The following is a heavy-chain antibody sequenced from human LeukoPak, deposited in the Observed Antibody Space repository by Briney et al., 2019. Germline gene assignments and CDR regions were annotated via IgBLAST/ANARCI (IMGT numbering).Heavy chain of an antibody. CDR3: ARGIAAAVSLDV. CDR1: GGSISSGGYY. V-gene: IGHV4-31*03. J-gene: IGHJ6*02. CDR2: IYYSGST. D-gene: IGHD6-13*01. Sequence: SETLSLTCTVSGGSISSGGYYWSWIRQHPGKGLEWIGYIYYSGSTYYNPSLKSRVTISVDTSKNQFSLKLSSVTAADTAVYYCARGIAAAVSLDVWGQGTTVTVSS.